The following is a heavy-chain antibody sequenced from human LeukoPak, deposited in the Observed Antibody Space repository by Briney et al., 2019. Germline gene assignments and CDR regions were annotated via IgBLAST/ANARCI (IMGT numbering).Heavy chain of an antibody. V-gene: IGHV1-24*01. CDR3: ATLDSYYDNSGRPLIPD. CDR2: FNREDDEP. CDR1: GYTLTDFS. D-gene: IGHD3-22*01. Sequence: APLKVSCNISGYTLTDFSMHWVRQAPGKGLEWMGGFNREDDEPIYAPHFRGRVTVTEDTSTDTAYMELSSLRSEDTAVYYCATLDSYYDNSGRPLIPDWGQGTLVTVSS. J-gene: IGHJ4*02.